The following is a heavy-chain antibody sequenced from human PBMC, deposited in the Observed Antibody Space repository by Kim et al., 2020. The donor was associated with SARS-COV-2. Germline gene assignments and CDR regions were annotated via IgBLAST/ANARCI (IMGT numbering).Heavy chain of an antibody. Sequence: ASVKVSCKASGYTFTSYGISWVRQAPGQGLEWMGWISAYNGNTNYAQKLQGRVTMTTDTSTSTAYMELRSLRSDDTAVYYCARGRAGDYGDYSLLSKDAFDIWGQGTMVTVSS. D-gene: IGHD4-17*01. CDR1: GYTFTSYG. CDR2: ISAYNGNT. J-gene: IGHJ3*02. V-gene: IGHV1-18*01. CDR3: ARGRAGDYGDYSLLSKDAFDI.